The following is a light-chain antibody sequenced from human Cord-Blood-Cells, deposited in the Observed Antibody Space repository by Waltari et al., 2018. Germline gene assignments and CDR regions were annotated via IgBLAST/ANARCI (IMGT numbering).Light chain of an antibody. CDR2: GAS. V-gene: IGKV3-15*01. CDR1: QSVSSN. J-gene: IGKJ4*01. Sequence: ERVMTQSPATLSVSSGERATLSCRASQSVSSNLAWYQQKPGQAPKLLIYGASTRATGIPARFSGSGSGTEFTLTISSLQSEDFAVYYCQQYNNWPPLTFGGGTKVEIK. CDR3: QQYNNWPPLT.